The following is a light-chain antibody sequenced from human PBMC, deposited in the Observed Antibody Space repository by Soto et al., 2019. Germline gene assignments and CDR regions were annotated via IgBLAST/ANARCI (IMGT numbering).Light chain of an antibody. V-gene: IGKV1-17*01. Sequence: DIQMTQSPSSLSASVGDRVTITCRASQGIRDNLGWYQHKPGKAPQLLIYRASTLESGVPSRFSGSGSGTEFTLTISSLQPDDLGSYYCHQYNTYWTFGQGTKVDIK. CDR3: HQYNTYWT. CDR2: RAS. J-gene: IGKJ1*01. CDR1: QGIRDN.